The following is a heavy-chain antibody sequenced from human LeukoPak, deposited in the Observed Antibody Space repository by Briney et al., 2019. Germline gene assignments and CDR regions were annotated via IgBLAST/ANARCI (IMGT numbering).Heavy chain of an antibody. CDR2: IRTEAYDGAT. Sequence: GGSLRLSCAASGFTFGDYAMSWVRQAPGKGLEWVGFIRTEAYDGATDYGASVKGRFTISRDDSKNIAYLQMNSLNTEDIAVYYCTRTFGYYYFYMDVWGKGTTVIVSS. J-gene: IGHJ6*03. D-gene: IGHD3-16*01. CDR1: GFTFGDYA. V-gene: IGHV3-49*04. CDR3: TRTFGYYYFYMDV.